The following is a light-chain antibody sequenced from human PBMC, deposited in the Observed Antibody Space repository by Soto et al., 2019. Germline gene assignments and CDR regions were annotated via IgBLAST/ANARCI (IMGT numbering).Light chain of an antibody. V-gene: IGKV1-5*01. Sequence: DIQMTQSPSTLSGSVGDRFSIACRASQTISSWLAWYQQKPGKAPKLLIFGASTLQSGVPSRFSGSGSGTDFTLTISSLQPEDFATYYCQQLFDSPITFGQGTRLEIK. CDR1: QTISSW. CDR3: QQLFDSPIT. CDR2: GAS. J-gene: IGKJ5*01.